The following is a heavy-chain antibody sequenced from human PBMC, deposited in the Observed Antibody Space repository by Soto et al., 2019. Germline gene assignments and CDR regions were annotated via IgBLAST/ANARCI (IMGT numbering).Heavy chain of an antibody. Sequence: SETLSLTCTVSGGSIGSYYWNWIRQPPGKTLEWIGHIYYSGFTKYNPSLRSRLTISVDTSKNQFSLRLNSLTPADTAVYYCAGGYYYDSSGHSPDFDYWGQGTLVTVSS. CDR1: GGSIGSYY. J-gene: IGHJ4*02. D-gene: IGHD3-22*01. CDR3: AGGYYYDSSGHSPDFDY. CDR2: IYYSGFT. V-gene: IGHV4-59*01.